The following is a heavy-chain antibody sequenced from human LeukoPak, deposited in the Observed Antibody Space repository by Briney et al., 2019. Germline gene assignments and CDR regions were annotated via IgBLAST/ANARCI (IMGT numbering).Heavy chain of an antibody. Sequence: GGSLRLSCAASGFTFSSYGMHWVRQAPGKGLEWVALISYDGSNKYYADSVKGRFTISRDNSKNTLYLQMNNLRAEDTAVYYCAKGLAYFDYWGQGTLVTVSS. CDR1: GFTFSSYG. V-gene: IGHV3-30*18. D-gene: IGHD6-19*01. J-gene: IGHJ4*02. CDR3: AKGLAYFDY. CDR2: ISYDGSNK.